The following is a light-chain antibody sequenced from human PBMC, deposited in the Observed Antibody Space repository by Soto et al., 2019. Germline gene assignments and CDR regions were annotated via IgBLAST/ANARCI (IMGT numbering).Light chain of an antibody. CDR3: RSWDSSLSAYV. Sequence: QSVLTQPPSVSAAPGQKVTISCPGSSSNIGGNSVSWYQQLPGTAPKLLIYDDNKRPSGIPDRFSGSKSGTSATLGITGFQTGDEADYYCRSWDSSLSAYVFGTGTKVTVL. CDR1: SSNIGGNS. V-gene: IGLV1-51*01. CDR2: DDN. J-gene: IGLJ1*01.